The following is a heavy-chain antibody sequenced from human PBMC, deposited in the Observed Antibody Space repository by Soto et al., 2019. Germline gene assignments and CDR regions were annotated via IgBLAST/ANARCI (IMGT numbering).Heavy chain of an antibody. CDR3: VRVGHDGSYFDY. J-gene: IGHJ4*02. CDR2: IRSSDRFT. CDR1: GFTFSDYF. Sequence: QVQLVESGGAWAKPGGSLRLSCAVSGFTFSDYFMTWIRQAPGKGLEWVSYIRSSDRFTNHADSVKGRFTISRDNANNALSLEMNDLRAEDTAVYFCVRVGHDGSYFDYWGQGTLVNVSS. V-gene: IGHV3-11*06. D-gene: IGHD3-10*01.